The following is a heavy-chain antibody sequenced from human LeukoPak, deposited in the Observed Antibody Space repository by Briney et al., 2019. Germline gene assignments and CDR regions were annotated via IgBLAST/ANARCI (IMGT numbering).Heavy chain of an antibody. Sequence: GRSLRLSCAASGFTFSSYAMHWVRQAPGKGLEWVAVISYDGSNKYYADSVKGRFTISRDKSKNTLYLQMNSLRAEDTAVYYCARDTFFRYYFDYWGQGTLVTVSS. J-gene: IGHJ4*02. CDR2: ISYDGSNK. V-gene: IGHV3-30-3*01. CDR1: GFTFSSYA. D-gene: IGHD3-16*02. CDR3: ARDTFFRYYFDY.